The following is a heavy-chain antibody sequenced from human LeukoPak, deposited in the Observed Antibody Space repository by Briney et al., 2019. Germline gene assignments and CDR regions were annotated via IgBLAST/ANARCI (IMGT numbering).Heavy chain of an antibody. V-gene: IGHV3-48*01. Sequence: PGRSLRLSCAASGFSFSTYSMNWVRQAPGKGQEWISYISSSSSTMYYADSVKGRFTISRDNVKNSLYLQMNGLRAEDTAVYYCARTPYSSTLRRPDYWGQGTLVTVSS. CDR2: ISSSSSTM. CDR1: GFSFSTYS. D-gene: IGHD6-13*01. CDR3: ARTPYSSTLRRPDY. J-gene: IGHJ4*02.